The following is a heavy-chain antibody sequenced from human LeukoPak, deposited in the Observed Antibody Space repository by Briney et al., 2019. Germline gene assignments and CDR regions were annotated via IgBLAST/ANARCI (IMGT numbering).Heavy chain of an antibody. CDR1: GFTFSSYG. Sequence: GGSLRLSCAASGFTFSSYGMHWVRQAPGKGLEWVAVIWYDGSNKYYADSVKGRFTISRDNSKNTLYLQMNSLRAEDTAVYYCARATWHYYYYMDVWGKGTTVTVSS. J-gene: IGHJ6*03. V-gene: IGHV3-33*01. D-gene: IGHD5-24*01. CDR3: ARATWHYYYYMDV. CDR2: IWYDGSNK.